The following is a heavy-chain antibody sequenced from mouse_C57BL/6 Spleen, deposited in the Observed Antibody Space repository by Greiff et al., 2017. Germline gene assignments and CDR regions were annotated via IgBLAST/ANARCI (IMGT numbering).Heavy chain of an antibody. CDR2: IDPEDGET. D-gene: IGHD1-1*01. CDR3: APLLLRFPAWFAY. J-gene: IGHJ3*01. Sequence: EVQLQESGAELVKPGASVKLSCTASGFNIKDYYMHWVKQRTEQGLEWIGRIDPEDGETKYAPKFQGKATITADTSSNTAYLQLSSLTSEDTAVYYVAPLLLRFPAWFAYWGQGTLVTVSA. CDR1: GFNIKDYY. V-gene: IGHV14-2*01.